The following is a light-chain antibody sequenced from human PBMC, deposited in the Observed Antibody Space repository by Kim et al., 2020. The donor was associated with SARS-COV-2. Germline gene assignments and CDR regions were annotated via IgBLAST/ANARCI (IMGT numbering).Light chain of an antibody. Sequence: SYELTQDPAVSVALGQTVRITCQGDSLRSYYASWYQQKPGQAPVLVIYGKNNRPSGIPDRFSGSSSGNTASLTITGAQAEDEADYYCNSRDSSGNHRDVV. CDR1: SLRSYY. CDR3: NSRDSSGNHRDVV. V-gene: IGLV3-19*01. CDR2: GKN. J-gene: IGLJ2*01.